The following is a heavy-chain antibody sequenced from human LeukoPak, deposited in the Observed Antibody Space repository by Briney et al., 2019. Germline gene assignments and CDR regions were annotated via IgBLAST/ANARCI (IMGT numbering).Heavy chain of an antibody. D-gene: IGHD3-10*01. CDR1: GGSFSGYY. V-gene: IGHV4-34*01. CDR2: INHSGST. CDR3: ARDPRGSGSYYNPPFDY. Sequence: SETLSLTCAVYGGSFSGYYWSWIRQPPGKALEWIGEINHSGSTNYNPSLKSRVTISVDTSKNQFSLKLSSVTAADTAVYYCARDPRGSGSYYNPPFDYWGQGTLVTVSS. J-gene: IGHJ4*02.